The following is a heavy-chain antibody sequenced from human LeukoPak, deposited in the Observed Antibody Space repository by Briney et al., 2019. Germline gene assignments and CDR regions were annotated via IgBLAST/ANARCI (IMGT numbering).Heavy chain of an antibody. J-gene: IGHJ2*01. Sequence: SQTLSLTCTVSGGSISSGSYYWSWIRQLAGKGLEWIGRIYTSGSTNYNPSLKSQVTISVDTSKNQFSLKLSSVTAADTAVYYCAAGSYGYWFFDLWGRGTLVTVSS. V-gene: IGHV4-61*02. CDR3: AAGSYGYWFFDL. CDR1: GGSISSGSYY. D-gene: IGHD1-26*01. CDR2: IYTSGST.